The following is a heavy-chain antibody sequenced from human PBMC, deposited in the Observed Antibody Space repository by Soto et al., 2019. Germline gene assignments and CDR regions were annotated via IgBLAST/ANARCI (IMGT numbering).Heavy chain of an antibody. V-gene: IGHV4-31*03. J-gene: IGHJ5*02. CDR3: ARRDRSGFSYWLDT. CDR2: ISASGST. CDR1: GGSIIDGYY. D-gene: IGHD3-22*01. Sequence: SETVSLTCTFSGGSIIDGYYWTWIRQHPGKGLEWIGSISASGSTSYNPSLKSRLTVSVDKSKNQFSLNLRSVTAADTAVYYCARRDRSGFSYWLDTWGQGTLVTVSS.